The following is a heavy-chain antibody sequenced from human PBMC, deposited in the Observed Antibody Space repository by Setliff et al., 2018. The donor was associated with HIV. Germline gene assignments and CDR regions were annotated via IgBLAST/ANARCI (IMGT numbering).Heavy chain of an antibody. V-gene: IGHV4-59*01. CDR3: AKDRGSGWYGDYFYY. Sequence: KASETLSLTCTVSGGSISVYYWSWIRQPPGKGLEWIGYIYYTGSTNYNPSLKSRVTISLDTSKNQFSLKLSSVTAADTAVYYCAKDRGSGWYGDYFYYWGQGTLVTVSS. CDR2: IYYTGST. J-gene: IGHJ4*02. CDR1: GGSISVYY. D-gene: IGHD6-19*01.